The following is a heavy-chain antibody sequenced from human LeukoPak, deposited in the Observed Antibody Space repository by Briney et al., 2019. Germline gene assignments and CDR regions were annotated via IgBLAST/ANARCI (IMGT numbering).Heavy chain of an antibody. Sequence: SGGSLRLSCGASGFTFSNYWMTWVRQAPRKGLEWVANIDQDGSAKYYVGSVKGRFTISRDNAKKSLYLQMNSLRVDDTAVYHCATDSFSISSISLPGADAFDIWGQGTMVNVSS. V-gene: IGHV3-7*01. CDR1: GFTFSNYW. CDR3: ATDSFSISSISLPGADAFDI. J-gene: IGHJ3*02. CDR2: IDQDGSAK. D-gene: IGHD3-3*02.